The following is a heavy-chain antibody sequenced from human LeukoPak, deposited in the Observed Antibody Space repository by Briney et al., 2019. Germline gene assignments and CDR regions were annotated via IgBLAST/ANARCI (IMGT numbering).Heavy chain of an antibody. Sequence: GGSVRLLCAPCVLSYRSFWMSWVRQSPGEGLVWVAKINPEARGRSYVGSVKGRFTISRDNPEYSLFLVMNNLSAEDTAVYYCAKFAWSGLVYWGQGKLVTVSS. D-gene: IGHD2-21*01. CDR2: INPEARGR. CDR1: VLSYRSFW. V-gene: IGHV3-7*01. J-gene: IGHJ4*02. CDR3: AKFAWSGLVY.